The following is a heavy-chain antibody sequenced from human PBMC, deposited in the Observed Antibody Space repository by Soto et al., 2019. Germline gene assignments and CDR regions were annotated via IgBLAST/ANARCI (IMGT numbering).Heavy chain of an antibody. Sequence: EVQLLESGGGLVQRGGSQRLSCAASGFTFTSYVMSWVRQAPGKGLERVAGISGGGSNAFYADSVKGRFTISRDNAKNTLVLHMDSLRAEDTAIYYCAKDSNKYSSTLRGRSVDYWGQGCLVTVSS. D-gene: IGHD2-2*01. J-gene: IGHJ4*02. CDR3: AKDSNKYSSTLRGRSVDY. CDR2: ISGGGSNA. V-gene: IGHV3-23*01. CDR1: GFTFTSYV.